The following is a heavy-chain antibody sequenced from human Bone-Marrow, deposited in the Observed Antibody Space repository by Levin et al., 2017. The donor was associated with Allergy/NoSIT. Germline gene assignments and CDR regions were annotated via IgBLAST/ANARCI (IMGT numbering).Heavy chain of an antibody. V-gene: IGHV3-33*08. D-gene: IGHD2-2*01. CDR2: IWYDGSNK. CDR3: ARDWWGFGVLVPAAAGLGAFDI. J-gene: IGHJ3*02. Sequence: GGSLRLSCAASGFTFSSYAMSWVRQAPGKGPEWVAVIWYDGSNKYYADSVKGRFTISRDNSKNTLYLQMNSLRAEDTAVYYCARDWWGFGVLVPAAAGLGAFDIWGQGTMVTVSS. CDR1: GFTFSSYA.